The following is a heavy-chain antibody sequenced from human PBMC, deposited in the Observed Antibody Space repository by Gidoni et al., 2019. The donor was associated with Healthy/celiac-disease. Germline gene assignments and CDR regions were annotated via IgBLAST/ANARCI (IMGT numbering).Heavy chain of an antibody. CDR3: ARDERANTANYYYYGMDV. J-gene: IGHJ6*02. V-gene: IGHV4-4*07. CDR2: IYPSGST. Sequence: QVQLQESGPGLVKPSETLSLTCTVSGGSISSYYWSWIRQPAGKGLEWIGRIYPSGSTNYNPSLKRRVTMSVDTSKNQFSLKLSSVTAADTAVYSCARDERANTANYYYYGMDVWGQGTTVTVSS. D-gene: IGHD5-12*01. CDR1: GGSISSYY.